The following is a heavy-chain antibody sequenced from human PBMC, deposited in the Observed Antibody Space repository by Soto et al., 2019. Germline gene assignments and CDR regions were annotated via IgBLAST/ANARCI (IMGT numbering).Heavy chain of an antibody. Sequence: QITLKESGPTLVKPTQTLTLTCSFSGFALSTVGVGVGWIRQPPGKALEWLALIYWDDDKYYSPSLKSRLTISKDTSKNHVVLTMANMEPVDTATYYCAHRPSGFGELLSRPFDHWGQGALVTVSS. D-gene: IGHD3-10*01. CDR3: AHRPSGFGELLSRPFDH. CDR2: IYWDDDK. J-gene: IGHJ4*02. V-gene: IGHV2-5*02. CDR1: GFALSTVGVG.